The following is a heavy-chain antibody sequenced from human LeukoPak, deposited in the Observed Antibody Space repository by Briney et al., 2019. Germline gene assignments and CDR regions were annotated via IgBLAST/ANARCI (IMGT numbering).Heavy chain of an antibody. Sequence: PGGSLRLSCSASGFSFSDSAIHWVRQASGKGLEWVGRIRSKAKTYATGYAASVKDRFTISRDDSKNTAYLQMSSLKTEDTAVYYCARNKYGWESGSRFDPWGQGTLVTVSS. J-gene: IGHJ5*02. CDR3: ARNKYGWESGSRFDP. D-gene: IGHD3-16*01. CDR1: GFSFSDSA. CDR2: IRSKAKTYAT. V-gene: IGHV3-73*01.